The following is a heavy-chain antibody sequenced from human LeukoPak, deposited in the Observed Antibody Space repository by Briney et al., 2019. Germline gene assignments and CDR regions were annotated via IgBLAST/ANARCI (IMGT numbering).Heavy chain of an antibody. CDR1: GGSISSGSYY. J-gene: IGHJ4*02. CDR2: IYTSGST. V-gene: IGHV4-61*02. D-gene: IGHD3-10*01. CDR3: ARGRDYYGSGNYFDY. Sequence: SETLSLTCTVSGGSISSGSYYWSWIGQPAGKGLEWIGRIYTSGSTNYNPSLKSRVTISVDTSKNQFSLKLSSVTAADTAVYYCARGRDYYGSGNYFDYWGQRALVTVSS.